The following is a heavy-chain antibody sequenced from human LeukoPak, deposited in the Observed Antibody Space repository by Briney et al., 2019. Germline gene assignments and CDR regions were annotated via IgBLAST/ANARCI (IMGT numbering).Heavy chain of an antibody. D-gene: IGHD6-19*01. V-gene: IGHV3-48*01. CDR1: GFIFGGYT. CDR3: ASRRSGWPNDAFDI. J-gene: IGHJ3*02. CDR2: ISPSGENK. Sequence: PGGSLRLSCAGSGFIFGGYTMNWVRQAPGKGLEWLSYISPSGENKLYADSVRGRFSISRDNAENSAYLQMDSLRAEDTAVYYCASRRSGWPNDAFDIWGQGTMVTVTS.